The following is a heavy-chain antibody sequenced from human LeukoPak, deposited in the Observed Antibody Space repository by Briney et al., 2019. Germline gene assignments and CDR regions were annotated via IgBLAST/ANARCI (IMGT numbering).Heavy chain of an antibody. CDR1: GFTFSSYG. CDR2: ISYDGSNK. Sequence: GRSLRLSCAASGFTFSSYGMHWVRQAPGKGLEWVAVISYDGSNKYYADSVKGRFTISRDNSKNTLYLQMNSLRAEDTAVYYCAKGDRGSSGWYCVYWGQGTLVTVSS. V-gene: IGHV3-30*18. J-gene: IGHJ4*02. CDR3: AKGDRGSSGWYCVY. D-gene: IGHD6-19*01.